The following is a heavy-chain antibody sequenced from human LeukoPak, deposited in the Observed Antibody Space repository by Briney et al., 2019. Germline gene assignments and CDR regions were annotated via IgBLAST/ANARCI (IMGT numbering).Heavy chain of an antibody. CDR1: GFTFSSYA. CDR3: AKTRITMVRGVPIFDY. D-gene: IGHD3-10*01. Sequence: GGSLRLSCAASGFTFSSYAMSWVRRAPGKGLEWVSAISGSGGSTYYADSVKGRFTISRDNSKNTLYLQMNSLRAEDTAVYYCAKTRITMVRGVPIFDYWGQGTLVTVSS. CDR2: ISGSGGST. J-gene: IGHJ4*02. V-gene: IGHV3-23*01.